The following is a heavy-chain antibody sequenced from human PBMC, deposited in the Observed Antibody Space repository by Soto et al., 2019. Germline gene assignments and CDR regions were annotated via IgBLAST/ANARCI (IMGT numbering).Heavy chain of an antibody. CDR3: ARHGEYCSSTSCYAADYYYYYGMDV. J-gene: IGHJ6*02. CDR1: GYSFTSYW. V-gene: IGHV5-51*01. CDR2: IYPSDSYT. D-gene: IGHD2-2*01. Sequence: PGESLKISCKGSGYSFTSYWIVWVRQMPGKGLEWMGIIYPSDSYTNYSPSFQGHVTISADKSISTAYLQWSSLKASDTAMYYCARHGEYCSSTSCYAADYYYYYGMDVWGQGTTVTVS.